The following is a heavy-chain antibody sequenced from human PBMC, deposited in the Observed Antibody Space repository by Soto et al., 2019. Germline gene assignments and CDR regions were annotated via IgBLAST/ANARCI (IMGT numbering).Heavy chain of an antibody. Sequence: EVQLLESGGGLVQPGGSLRLSCAASGFTFSSYAMSWVRQAPGKGLEWVSAISGSGGSTYYADSVKGRFTISRDNSKNTLYLEMNSLRAEDTAVYYCAKVGGSSWYPVRYDAFDIWGQGTMVTVSS. D-gene: IGHD6-13*01. CDR3: AKVGGSSWYPVRYDAFDI. CDR1: GFTFSSYA. J-gene: IGHJ3*02. V-gene: IGHV3-23*01. CDR2: ISGSGGST.